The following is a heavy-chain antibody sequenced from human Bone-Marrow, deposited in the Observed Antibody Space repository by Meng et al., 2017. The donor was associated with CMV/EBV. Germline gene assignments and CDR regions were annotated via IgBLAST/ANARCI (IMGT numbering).Heavy chain of an antibody. CDR2: IYYSGST. D-gene: IGHD6-19*01. J-gene: IGHJ4*02. Sequence: SETLSLTCTVSGGSISSSSYYWGWIRQPPGKGLEWIGSIYYSGSTYYNPSLKSRVTISVDTSKNQFSLKLSSVTAADTAVYYCARGFPTQWLVLDYWGQGTLVTVSS. V-gene: IGHV4-39*01. CDR1: GGSISSSSYY. CDR3: ARGFPTQWLVLDY.